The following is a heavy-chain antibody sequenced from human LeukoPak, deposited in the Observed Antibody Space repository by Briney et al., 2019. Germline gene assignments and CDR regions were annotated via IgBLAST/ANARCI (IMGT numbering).Heavy chain of an antibody. CDR1: GFTFSSYA. CDR2: VSGSGGST. Sequence: GGSLRLSCAASGFTFSSYAMSWVRQAPGKGLEWVSAVSGSGGSTYYADSVKGRFAISRDNSKNTLYLQMNSLRAEDTAVYYCAKVRSSGHYFDYWGQGTLVTVSS. D-gene: IGHD6-6*01. CDR3: AKVRSSGHYFDY. V-gene: IGHV3-23*01. J-gene: IGHJ4*02.